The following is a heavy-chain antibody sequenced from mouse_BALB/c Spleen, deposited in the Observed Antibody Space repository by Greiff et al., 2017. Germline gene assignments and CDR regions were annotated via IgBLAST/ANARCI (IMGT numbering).Heavy chain of an antibody. V-gene: IGHV1-18*01. CDR3: ARSYYGNYYAMDY. J-gene: IGHJ4*01. D-gene: IGHD2-1*01. Sequence: VQLKQSGPELVKPGASVKIPCKASGYTFTDYNMDWVKQSHGKSLEWIGDINPNNGGTIYNQKFKGKATLTVDKSSSTAYMELRSLTSEDTAVYYCARSYYGNYYAMDYWGQGTSVTVSS. CDR2: INPNNGGT. CDR1: GYTFTDYN.